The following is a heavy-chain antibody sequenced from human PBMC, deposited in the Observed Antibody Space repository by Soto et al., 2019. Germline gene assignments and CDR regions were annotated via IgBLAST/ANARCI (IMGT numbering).Heavy chain of an antibody. J-gene: IGHJ6*02. D-gene: IGHD6-19*01. Sequence: QVQLVQSGAEVRKPGASVKVSCKASGYPYTNSYMHWVRQAPGQGLEWMGWIHPNTGGTNYAQKFQGRATMSRETSVSTVYMELNRLTSDVTAISFCASDFRTRGWFRQAGNFAMDVWGQGTTVTVS. V-gene: IGHV1-2*02. CDR1: GYPYTNSY. CDR2: IHPNTGGT. CDR3: ASDFRTRGWFRQAGNFAMDV.